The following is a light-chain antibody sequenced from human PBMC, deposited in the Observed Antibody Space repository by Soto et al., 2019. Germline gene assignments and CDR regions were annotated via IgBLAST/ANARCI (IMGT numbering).Light chain of an antibody. CDR3: QHYYTWPLT. CDR1: QSVSSN. CDR2: GAS. V-gene: IGKV3-15*01. Sequence: EIVMTQSPATLSVSPGERTTLSCRASQSVSSNLAWYQQKPGQAPRLLIYGASTRANGIPARFSGCGSGTEFTPSISSLQSEDVAVYYCQHYYTWPLTFGGGTKVEIK. J-gene: IGKJ4*01.